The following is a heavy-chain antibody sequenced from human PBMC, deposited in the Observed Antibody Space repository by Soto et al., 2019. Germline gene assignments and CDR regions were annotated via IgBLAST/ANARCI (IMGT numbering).Heavy chain of an antibody. CDR1: GFTFSSYG. J-gene: IGHJ4*02. D-gene: IGHD2-15*01. Sequence: GGSLRLSCAASGFTFSSYGMHWVRQAPGKGLEWVAVIWYDGSNKYYADSVKGRFTISRDNSKNTLYLQMNSLRAEDTAVYYCARDYLVVTNRVIDYWGQGTLVTVSS. CDR3: ARDYLVVTNRVIDY. V-gene: IGHV3-33*01. CDR2: IWYDGSNK.